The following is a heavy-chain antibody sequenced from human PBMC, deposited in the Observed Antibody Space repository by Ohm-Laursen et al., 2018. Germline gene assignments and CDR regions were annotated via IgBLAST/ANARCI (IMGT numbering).Heavy chain of an antibody. J-gene: IGHJ3*02. D-gene: IGHD3-16*02. V-gene: IGHV3-23*01. CDR3: AKRFQMLYIFDAFDI. Sequence: SVKGRFTISRDNSKNTLYLQMSSLRAEDTAVYYCAKRFQMLYIFDAFDIWGQGTMVTVSS.